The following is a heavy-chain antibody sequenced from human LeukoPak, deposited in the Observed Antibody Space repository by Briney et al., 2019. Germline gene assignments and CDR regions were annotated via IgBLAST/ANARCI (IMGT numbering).Heavy chain of an antibody. CDR3: ARGGPGTGMDY. J-gene: IGHJ4*02. Sequence: PGGSLRLXCVASGFTFSSLWMHWVRQAPGKGLEWVSRIDNDEITTTYADSVKGRFTISRDNAKNTLYLQMNSLRAEDTGVYCARGGPGTGMDYWGQGALVTVSS. V-gene: IGHV3-74*01. CDR1: GFTFSSLW. D-gene: IGHD1-1*01. CDR2: IDNDEITT.